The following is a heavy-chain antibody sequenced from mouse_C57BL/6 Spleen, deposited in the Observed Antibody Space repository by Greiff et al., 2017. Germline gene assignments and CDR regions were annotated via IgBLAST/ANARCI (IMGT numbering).Heavy chain of an antibody. V-gene: IGHV3-6*01. CDR2: ISYDGSN. J-gene: IGHJ1*03. Sequence: DVKLVESGPGLVKPSQSLSLTCSVTGYSITSGYYWNWIRQFPGNKLEWMGYISYDGSNNYNPSLKNRISITRDTSKNQFFLKLNSVTTEDTATYYCARGQNYYGSSSGYFDVWGTGTTVTVSS. CDR1: GYSITSGYY. D-gene: IGHD1-1*01. CDR3: ARGQNYYGSSSGYFDV.